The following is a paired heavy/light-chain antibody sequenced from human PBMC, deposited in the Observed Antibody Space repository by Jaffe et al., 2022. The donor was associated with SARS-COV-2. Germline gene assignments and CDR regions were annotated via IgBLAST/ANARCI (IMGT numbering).Heavy chain of an antibody. V-gene: IGHV4-39*01. Sequence: QLQLQESGPGLVKPSETLSLTCTVSGGSISSSSYYWGWIRQPPGKGLEWIGSTYYSGSTYYNPSLKSRVSISADTSKIQFSLKLTSVTAADTAVYYCARQRAGGYDYVWGTYRLGAFDIWGQGTMVTASS. CDR3: ARQRAGGYDYVWGTYRLGAFDI. CDR2: TYYSGST. J-gene: IGHJ3*02. CDR1: GGSISSSSYY. D-gene: IGHD3-16*02.
Light chain of an antibody. J-gene: IGLJ2*01. Sequence: QSALTQPASVSGSPGQSITISCTGTSSDVGDYNYVSWYQQHPGKAPKLMIYDVSNRPSGVSNRFSGSKSGNTASLTISGLQAEDEADYYCSSYTSSSTVVLGGGTKLTVL. CDR1: SSDVGDYNY. CDR3: SSYTSSSTVV. CDR2: DVS. V-gene: IGLV2-14*01.